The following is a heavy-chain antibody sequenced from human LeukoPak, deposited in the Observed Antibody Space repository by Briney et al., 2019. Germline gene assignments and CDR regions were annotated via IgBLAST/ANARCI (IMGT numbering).Heavy chain of an antibody. D-gene: IGHD3-16*02. V-gene: IGHV3-33*01. CDR2: IWYDGSNK. CDR3: ARGGDFSPDYYYYGMDV. CDR1: GFTFSSYG. Sequence: PGRSLRLSCAASGFTFSSYGMHWVRQAPGKGLEWVAVIWYDGSNKYYADSVEGRFTISRDNSKNTLYLQMNSLRAEDTAVYYCARGGDFSPDYYYYGMDVWGQGTTVTVSS. J-gene: IGHJ6*01.